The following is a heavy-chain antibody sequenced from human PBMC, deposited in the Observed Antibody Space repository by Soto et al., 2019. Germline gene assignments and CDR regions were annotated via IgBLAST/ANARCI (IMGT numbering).Heavy chain of an antibody. Sequence: GGSLRLSSAASGFTFSNAWMNWVRQAPGKGLEWVGRIKSKTDGGTTDYAAPVKGRFTISRDDSKDTLYLQMNSLKTEDTAVYYCTTDGETTPYGMDVWGQGTTVTVSS. CDR3: TTDGETTPYGMDV. D-gene: IGHD1-7*01. CDR1: GFTFSNAW. CDR2: IKSKTDGGTT. V-gene: IGHV3-15*07. J-gene: IGHJ6*02.